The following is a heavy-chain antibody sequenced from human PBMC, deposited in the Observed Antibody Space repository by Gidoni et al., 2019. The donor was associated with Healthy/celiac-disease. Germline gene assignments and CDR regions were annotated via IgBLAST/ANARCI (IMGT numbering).Heavy chain of an antibody. D-gene: IGHD3-3*01. CDR2: ISPGDSDT. CDR3: ARPLARDVVITPAGY. Sequence: EVQLVQSGAEVKKPGVSLKFSCKGAGYSFTSYWIGWVRQMPGTGLEWMGIISPGDSDTRYSPSFQGQVTISADKSISTAYLQWSSLKASDTAMYYCARPLARDVVITPAGYWGQGTLVTVSS. CDR1: GYSFTSYW. J-gene: IGHJ4*02. V-gene: IGHV5-51*01.